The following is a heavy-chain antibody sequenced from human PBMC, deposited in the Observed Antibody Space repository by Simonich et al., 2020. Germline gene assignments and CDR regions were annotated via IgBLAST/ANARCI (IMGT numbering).Heavy chain of an antibody. Sequence: QVQLVQSGAEVKKPGASVKVSCKASGYTFTSYDINWVRQATGKGLEWMGWIYPNSGNKGAAQKFQDRFPMTRKTSISTAYMELGSLRSEDTTVYYCARSGYCTNGVCYNWFDPWGQGTLVTVSS. J-gene: IGHJ5*02. V-gene: IGHV1-8*02. CDR3: ARSGYCTNGVCYNWFDP. D-gene: IGHD2-8*01. CDR2: IYPNSGNK. CDR1: GYTFTSYD.